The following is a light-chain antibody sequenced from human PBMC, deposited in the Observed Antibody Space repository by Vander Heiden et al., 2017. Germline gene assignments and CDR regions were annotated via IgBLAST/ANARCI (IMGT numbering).Light chain of an antibody. V-gene: IGLV2-14*03. CDR2: DVS. CDR1: SSDVGTYNS. Sequence: QSALTQPASVSGSPGQSITISCTGTSSDVGTYNSVSWYQQHPGKAPKLMIYDVSARPSGVSNRFSGSKSGNTASLTISGLQAEDEADYYCSSWTSSSTLAFGGGTKLTVL. J-gene: IGLJ2*01. CDR3: SSWTSSSTLA.